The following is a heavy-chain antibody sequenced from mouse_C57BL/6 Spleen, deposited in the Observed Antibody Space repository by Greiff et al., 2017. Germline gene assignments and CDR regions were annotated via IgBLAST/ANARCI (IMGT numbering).Heavy chain of an antibody. CDR3: TRVSITTVVEGYFDY. Sequence: EVMLVESGAGLVKPGGSLTLSCAASGFTFSSYAMSWVRQTPEKRLEWVAYISSGGDYIYYADTVKGRFTISRDNARNTLYLQMSSLKSEDTAMYYCTRVSITTVVEGYFDYWGQGTTLTVSS. V-gene: IGHV5-9-1*02. D-gene: IGHD1-1*01. CDR1: GFTFSSYA. J-gene: IGHJ2*01. CDR2: ISSGGDYI.